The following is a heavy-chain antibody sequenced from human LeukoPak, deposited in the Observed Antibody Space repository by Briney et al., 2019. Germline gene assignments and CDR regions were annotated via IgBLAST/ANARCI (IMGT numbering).Heavy chain of an antibody. J-gene: IGHJ5*02. Sequence: ASVMVSCKASGYTFTSYGISWVRQAPGQGLEWMGWISAYNGNTNYAQKLQGRVTMTTDTSTSTAYMELRSLRSDDTAVYYCARDGGWFGENNWFDPWGQGTLVTVSS. CDR1: GYTFTSYG. CDR2: ISAYNGNT. V-gene: IGHV1-18*01. D-gene: IGHD3-10*01. CDR3: ARDGGWFGENNWFDP.